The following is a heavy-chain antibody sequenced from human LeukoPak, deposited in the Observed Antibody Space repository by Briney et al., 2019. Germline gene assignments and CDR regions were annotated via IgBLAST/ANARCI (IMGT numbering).Heavy chain of an antibody. V-gene: IGHV4-61*01. D-gene: IGHD3-10*01. J-gene: IGHJ4*02. CDR2: IYYSGST. CDR3: AREPGRGYFDY. CDR1: GGSVSSGSYY. Sequence: PSETRSLTCTVSGGSVSSGSYYWSWIRQPPGKGLEWIGYIYYSGSTNYNPSLKSRVTISVDTSKNQFSLKLSSVTAADTAVYYCAREPGRGYFDYWGQGTLVTVSS.